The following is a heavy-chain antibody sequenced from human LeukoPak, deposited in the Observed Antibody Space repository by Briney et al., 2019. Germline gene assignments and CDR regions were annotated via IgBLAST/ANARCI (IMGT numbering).Heavy chain of an antibody. J-gene: IGHJ4*02. V-gene: IGHV1-8*01. CDR3: ARGLGDYNTDWFPVSGY. CDR1: GYTFTTHD. Sequence: RASVKVSCKASGYTFTTHDLTWVRQSSGQGLEWMGWMNPGSGDTAYAQKFQGRVTMTRDTSMSTAYMELNSLGSEDTAVYYCARGLGDYNTDWFPVSGYWGQGTPVTVSS. D-gene: IGHD3-9*01. CDR2: MNPGSGDT.